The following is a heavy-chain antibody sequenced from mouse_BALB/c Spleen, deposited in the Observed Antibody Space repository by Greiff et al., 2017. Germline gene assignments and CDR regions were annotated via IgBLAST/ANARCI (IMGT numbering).Heavy chain of an antibody. D-gene: IGHD1-1*01. CDR1: GYSFTSYY. J-gene: IGHJ1*01. Sequence: QVQLQQSGPELVKPGASVKISCKASGYSFTSYYIHWVKQRPGQGLEWIGWIFPGSGNTKYNEKFKGKATLTADTSSSTAYMQLSSLTSEDSAVYFCEGYYYGSSYGYFDVWGAGTTVTVSS. V-gene: IGHV1-66*01. CDR3: EGYYYGSSYGYFDV. CDR2: IFPGSGNT.